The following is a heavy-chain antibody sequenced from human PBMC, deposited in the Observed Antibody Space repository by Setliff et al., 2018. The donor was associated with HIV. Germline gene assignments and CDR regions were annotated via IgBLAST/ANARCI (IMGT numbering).Heavy chain of an antibody. Sequence: ASVKVSCKASGGIFNTYGMNWVRQAPGHGLEWMGWISPNFGHTNYAQKLQGRVTMTTDTSTSTAYMELRSLRSDDTAVCYCARDITIFGVVPYGMDVWGQGTTVTVSS. CDR2: ISPNFGHT. V-gene: IGHV1-18*01. CDR3: ARDITIFGVVPYGMDV. J-gene: IGHJ6*02. D-gene: IGHD3-3*01. CDR1: GGIFNTYG.